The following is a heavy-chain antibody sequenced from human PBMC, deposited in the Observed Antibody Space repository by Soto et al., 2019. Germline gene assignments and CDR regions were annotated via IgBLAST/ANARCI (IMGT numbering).Heavy chain of an antibody. CDR1: GGTFSSYA. D-gene: IGHD2-15*01. J-gene: IGHJ4*02. CDR3: ASRGYCSGGSCGQIDY. CDR2: IIPIFGTA. V-gene: IGHV1-69*13. Sequence: ASVKVSCKASGGTFSSYAISWVRQAPGQGLEWMGGIIPIFGTANYAQKFQGRVTITADESTSTAYMELSSLRSEDTAVYYCASRGYCSGGSCGQIDYWGKGTLVTVSS.